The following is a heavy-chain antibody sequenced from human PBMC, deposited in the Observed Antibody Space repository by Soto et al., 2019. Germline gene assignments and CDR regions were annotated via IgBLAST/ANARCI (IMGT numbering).Heavy chain of an antibody. Sequence: GGSLRLSCAASGFTFSDYYMSWIRQAPGKGLEWVSYISNSSSYTNYADSVKGRFTISRDNAKNSLYLQMNSLRAEDTAVYYCALSALTRGYYYGMDVGGQGTTVTVS. CDR2: ISNSSSYT. CDR3: ALSALTRGYYYGMDV. D-gene: IGHD2-8*01. J-gene: IGHJ6*02. CDR1: GFTFSDYY. V-gene: IGHV3-11*06.